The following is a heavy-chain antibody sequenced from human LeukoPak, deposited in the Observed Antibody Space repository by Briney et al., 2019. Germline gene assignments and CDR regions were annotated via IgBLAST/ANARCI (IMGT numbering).Heavy chain of an antibody. CDR1: GVTFSSHG. CDR2: ITDSGSGT. CDR3: AKNLLGSESFSWYFDL. V-gene: IGHV3-23*01. D-gene: IGHD1-26*01. Sequence: GGSLRLSCAASGVTFSSHGMSWVRQAPGKGLERVSSITDSGSGTCYADSVKGRFTMSRDNSKNTLYLQMNSLRAEDTAVYYCAKNLLGSESFSWYFDLWGRGTLVTVSS. J-gene: IGHJ2*01.